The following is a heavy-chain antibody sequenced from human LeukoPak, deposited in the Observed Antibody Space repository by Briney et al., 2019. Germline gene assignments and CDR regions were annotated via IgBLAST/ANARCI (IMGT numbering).Heavy chain of an antibody. V-gene: IGHV1-69*05. D-gene: IGHD2-2*01. CDR2: FIPIFGTA. CDR3: ARDPCPSSTSCYSRGGAFDI. CDR1: GYTFTNYA. Sequence: SVKVSCKASGYTFTNYALHWVRQAAGQGLEWMGVFIPIFGTANYAQKFQGRVTITTDESTSTAYMELSSLRSEDTAVYYCARDPCPSSTSCYSRGGAFDIWGQGTMVTVSS. J-gene: IGHJ3*02.